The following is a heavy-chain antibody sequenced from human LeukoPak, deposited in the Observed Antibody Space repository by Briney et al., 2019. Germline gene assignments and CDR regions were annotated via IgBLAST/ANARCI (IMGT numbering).Heavy chain of an antibody. V-gene: IGHV3-23*01. CDR1: GLTFSSYA. Sequence: GGSLRLSCAASGLTFSSYAMSWVRQAPGKGLEWVSAISGSGGSTYYADSVKGRFTISRDNSKNTLYLQMNSLRAEDTAVYYCAKVGPRSTIVVVTAIRGYFDYWGQGTLVTVSS. J-gene: IGHJ4*02. D-gene: IGHD2-21*02. CDR3: AKVGPRSTIVVVTAIRGYFDY. CDR2: ISGSGGST.